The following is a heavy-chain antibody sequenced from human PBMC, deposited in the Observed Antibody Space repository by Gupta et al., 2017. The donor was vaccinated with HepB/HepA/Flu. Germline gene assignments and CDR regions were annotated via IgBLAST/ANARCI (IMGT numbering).Heavy chain of an antibody. CDR3: AREDYGSGNKWFDP. D-gene: IGHD3-10*01. Sequence: QVQLVQSGAEVKKPGASVKVSCTASGYTFTRYAMHWVRQAPGQRLEWMGWINADNGNTKYSQKFQGRVTITRDTSASTAHMELSSLISEDTAIYYCAREDYGSGNKWFDPWGQGTLVIVSS. CDR2: INADNGNT. J-gene: IGHJ5*02. V-gene: IGHV1-3*01. CDR1: GYTFTRYA.